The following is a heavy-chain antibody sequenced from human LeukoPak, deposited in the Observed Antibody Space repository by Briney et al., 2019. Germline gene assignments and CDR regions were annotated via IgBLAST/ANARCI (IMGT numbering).Heavy chain of an antibody. J-gene: IGHJ4*02. Sequence: GGSLRLSCAASGFTFSSYGMHWVRQAPVKGLEWVAVIWYDGSNKYYADSVKGRFTISRDNSKNTLYLQMNSLRAEDTAVYYCARDRKNLWDYGSGSYLDYWGQGTLVTVSS. CDR1: GFTFSSYG. CDR2: IWYDGSNK. D-gene: IGHD3-10*01. V-gene: IGHV3-33*01. CDR3: ARDRKNLWDYGSGSYLDY.